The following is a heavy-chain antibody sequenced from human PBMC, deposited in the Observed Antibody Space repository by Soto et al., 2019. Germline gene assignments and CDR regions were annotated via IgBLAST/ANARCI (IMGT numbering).Heavy chain of an antibody. D-gene: IGHD2-2*01. CDR1: GGSFSSSSYY. CDR3: TSRGHTSSPT. Sequence: QLQLQESGPGLVKPSETLSLTCTVSGGSFSSSSYYWVWVRQPPGKGLEWIGSIYYDGATYYNPYRNXXLXIXXATSKHQFSLNLTSVTAADTAVYFCTSRGHTSSPTWGQGTLVTVSS. CDR2: IYYDGAT. J-gene: IGHJ4*02. V-gene: IGHV4-39*01.